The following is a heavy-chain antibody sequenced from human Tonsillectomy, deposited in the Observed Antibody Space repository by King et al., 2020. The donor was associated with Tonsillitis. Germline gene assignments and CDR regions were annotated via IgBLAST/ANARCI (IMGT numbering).Heavy chain of an antibody. Sequence: EVQLVESGGGLVQPGGSLRLSCAASGFTFSSYEMNWVRQAPGKGLEWVSYISSSGSTIYYADSVKGRFTISRDNAKNSLYLQMNSLRAEDTAVYYCARDLDSSGFYSWGQGTLVTVSS. CDR3: ARDLDSSGFYS. CDR2: ISSSGSTI. CDR1: GFTFSSYE. D-gene: IGHD6-19*01. J-gene: IGHJ5*01. V-gene: IGHV3-48*03.